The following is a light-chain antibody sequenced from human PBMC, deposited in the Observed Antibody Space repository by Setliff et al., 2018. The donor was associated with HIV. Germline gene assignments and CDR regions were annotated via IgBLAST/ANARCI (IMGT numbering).Light chain of an antibody. CDR1: SSDVGGYSY. Sequence: QSVLTQPASVSGSPGQSITISCTGTSSDVGGYSYVSWYQQHPGKAPKLIIYEVRNRPSGVSSRFSGSKSGNTASLTISGLRSEDEADYYCATWDDSLSGHVFGTGTKVTVL. V-gene: IGLV2-14*01. CDR2: EVR. CDR3: ATWDDSLSGHV. J-gene: IGLJ1*01.